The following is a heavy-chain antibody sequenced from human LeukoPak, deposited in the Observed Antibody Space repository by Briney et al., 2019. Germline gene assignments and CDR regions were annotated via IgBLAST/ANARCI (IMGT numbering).Heavy chain of an antibody. J-gene: IGHJ6*03. CDR2: IKQDGSEK. CDR3: ARDLAVFSGYYYYYMDV. D-gene: IGHD3-10*01. V-gene: IGHV3-7*01. Sequence: PGGSLRLSCAASGFTFSSYWTSWVRQAPGKGLEWVANIKQDGSEKYYVDSVKGRFTISRDNAKNSLYLQMNSLRAEDTAVYYCARDLAVFSGYYYYYMDVWGKGTTVTVSS. CDR1: GFTFSSYW.